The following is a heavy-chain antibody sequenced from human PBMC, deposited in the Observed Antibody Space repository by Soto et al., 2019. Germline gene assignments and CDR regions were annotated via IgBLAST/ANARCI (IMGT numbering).Heavy chain of an antibody. J-gene: IGHJ4*02. CDR3: TTDPNYGEHTYFDY. CDR2: IKSKTDGGTT. Sequence: GGSLRLSCAASGFTFSNAWMNWVRQAPGKGLEWVGRIKSKTDGGTTDYAAPVKGRFTISRDDSKSTLYLQMNSLKTEDTAVYHCTTDPNYGEHTYFDYWGQGTLITVSS. CDR1: GFTFSNAW. V-gene: IGHV3-15*07. D-gene: IGHD4-17*01.